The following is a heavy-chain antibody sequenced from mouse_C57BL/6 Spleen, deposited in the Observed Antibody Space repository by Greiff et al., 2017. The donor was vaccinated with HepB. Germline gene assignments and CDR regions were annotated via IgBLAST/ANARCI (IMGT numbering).Heavy chain of an antibody. Sequence: QQSCKASGYTFTSYWMQWVKQRPRQGLEWIGEIDPSDSYTNYNQKFKGKATLTVDTSSSTAYMQLSSLTSEDSAVYYCARDLITTVVATRYFDYWGQGTTLTVSS. CDR2: IDPSDSYT. V-gene: IGHV1-50*01. J-gene: IGHJ2*01. CDR1: GYTFTSYW. D-gene: IGHD1-1*01. CDR3: ARDLITTVVATRYFDY.